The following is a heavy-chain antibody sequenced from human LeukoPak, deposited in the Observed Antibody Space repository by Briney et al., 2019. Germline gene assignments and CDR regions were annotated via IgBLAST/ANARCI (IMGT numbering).Heavy chain of an antibody. D-gene: IGHD4-11*01. J-gene: IGHJ4*02. CDR3: AREGLQFLFDY. CDR1: GGSFSGYY. V-gene: IGHV4-34*01. CDR2: INHSGST. Sequence: SETLSLTCTVYGGSFSGYYWSWIRQPPGKGLEWIGEINHSGSTNYNPSLKSRVTISVDTSKNQFSLKLSSVTAADTAVYYCAREGLQFLFDYWGQGTLVTVSS.